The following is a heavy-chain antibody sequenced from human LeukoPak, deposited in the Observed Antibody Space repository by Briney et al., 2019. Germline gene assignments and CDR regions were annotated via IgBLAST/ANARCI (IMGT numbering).Heavy chain of an antibody. CDR2: INQSGST. Sequence: SETLSLTCAVYGGSFSGYYWSWIRQPPGKGLEWIGEINQSGSTNYNPSLKSRVTISVDTSKNQFSLKLSSVTAADTAVYYCARQHYYDSSGYADAFDIWGQGTMVTVSS. V-gene: IGHV4-34*01. D-gene: IGHD3-22*01. CDR3: ARQHYYDSSGYADAFDI. CDR1: GGSFSGYY. J-gene: IGHJ3*02.